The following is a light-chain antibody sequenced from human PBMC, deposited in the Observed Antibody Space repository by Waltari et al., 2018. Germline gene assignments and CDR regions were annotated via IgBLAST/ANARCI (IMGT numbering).Light chain of an antibody. J-gene: IGLJ1*01. V-gene: IGLV3-1*01. CDR3: QAWDSSTAV. Sequence: SYELTQPPSVSVSPGQTASIICSGDNLGDKHASWYQQMPGKSPVLVIYQDTKRTSGIPGRFSGSNSGNTATLTISGTQALDEADYYCQAWDSSTAVFGTGTKVTVL. CDR1: NLGDKH. CDR2: QDT.